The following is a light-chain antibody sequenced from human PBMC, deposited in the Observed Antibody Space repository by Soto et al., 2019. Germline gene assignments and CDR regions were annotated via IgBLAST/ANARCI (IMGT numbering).Light chain of an antibody. Sequence: TQSPVTLSVSPGERATLSCRASPNISDNLAWYQQRPGQAPRLLIYATSTRATGVPARFSGQGFGAYFILTIHKVQPEDFATYYCQHFITWPPLFTFGPGTTVDIK. CDR1: PNISDN. J-gene: IGKJ3*01. V-gene: IGKV3-15*01. CDR3: QHFITWPPLFT. CDR2: ATS.